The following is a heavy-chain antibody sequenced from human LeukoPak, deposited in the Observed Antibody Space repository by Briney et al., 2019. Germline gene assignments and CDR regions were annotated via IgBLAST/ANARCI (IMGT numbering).Heavy chain of an antibody. CDR1: GFTVSSNY. V-gene: IGHV3-66*01. J-gene: IGHJ6*02. D-gene: IGHD4-17*01. CDR3: ARTTVTTNYGMDV. CDR2: IYSGGST. Sequence: GGSLRLSCAASGFTVSSNYMSWVRQAPGKGLEWVSVIYSGGSTYYADSVKGRFTISRDNSKHTLYLQMNSLRAEDTAVYYCARTTVTTNYGMDVWGQGTTVTVSS.